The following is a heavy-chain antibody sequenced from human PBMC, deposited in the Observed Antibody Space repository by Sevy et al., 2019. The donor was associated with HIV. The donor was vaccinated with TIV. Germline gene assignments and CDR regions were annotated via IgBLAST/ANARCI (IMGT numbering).Heavy chain of an antibody. CDR2: IWYDGSDR. V-gene: IGHV3-30*02. CDR1: GLSFSDYG. CDR3: AKNTAAVAIGGFDY. J-gene: IGHJ4*02. Sequence: GGSLRLSCTASGLSFSDYGMHWVRQAPGKGLEWVAFIWYDGSDRYYADSVKGRFTISRDNSKNILYLQMSSLRLEDTALYYCAKNTAAVAIGGFDYWGQGTLVTVS. D-gene: IGHD2-2*01.